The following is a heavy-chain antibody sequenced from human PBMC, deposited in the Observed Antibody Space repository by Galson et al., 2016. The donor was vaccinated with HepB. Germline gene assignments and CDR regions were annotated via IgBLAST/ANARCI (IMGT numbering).Heavy chain of an antibody. CDR3: AREGTGDFFD. J-gene: IGHJ4*02. Sequence: SLRLSCAASGLRISGFWMDWVRQAPGKGLEWVANINGGGSVIYYVDSVRGRFTISRDNAKNSLYLQINSLTVEDTGVYYCAREGTGDFFDWGQGTLVTVSS. D-gene: IGHD3/OR15-3a*01. CDR1: GLRISGFW. V-gene: IGHV3-7*01. CDR2: INGGGSVI.